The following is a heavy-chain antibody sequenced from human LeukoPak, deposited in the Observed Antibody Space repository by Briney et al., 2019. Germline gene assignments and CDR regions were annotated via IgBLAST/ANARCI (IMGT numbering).Heavy chain of an antibody. J-gene: IGHJ3*02. Sequence: SETLSLTCAVSGGSISSGGYSWSWIRQPPGKGLEWIGYIYYSGSTYYNPSLKSRVTISVDTSKNQFSLKLSSVTAADTAVYYCARDRYYYDSSGYYAFDIWGQGTMVTVSS. D-gene: IGHD3-22*01. CDR3: ARDRYYYDSSGYYAFDI. CDR1: GGSISSGGYS. CDR2: IYYSGST. V-gene: IGHV4-31*11.